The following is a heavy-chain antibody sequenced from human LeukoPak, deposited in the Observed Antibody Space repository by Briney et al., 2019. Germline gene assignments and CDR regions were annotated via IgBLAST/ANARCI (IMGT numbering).Heavy chain of an antibody. CDR1: GFTFSSYG. CDR2: ITSSSIYK. V-gene: IGHV3-21*01. J-gene: IGHJ4*02. CDR3: ARDGITMRILEY. Sequence: GSLRLSCAASGFTFSSYGMNWVRQAPGKGLEWVSSITSSSIYKYYADSMKGRFTISRDNAKNSLYLKMDSLRAEDTAVYYCARDGITMRILEYWGQGTLVTVSS. D-gene: IGHD3-10*01.